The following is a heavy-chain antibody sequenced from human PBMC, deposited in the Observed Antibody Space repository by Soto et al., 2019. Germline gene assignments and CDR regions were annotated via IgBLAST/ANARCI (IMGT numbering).Heavy chain of an antibody. CDR1: GYTFTGYY. D-gene: IGHD5-12*01. Sequence: ASVKVSCKASGYTFTGYYMHWVRQAPGQGLEWMGWINPNSGGTNYAQKLQGRVTMTRDTSISTAYMELSRLRSDDTAVYYCASGYSGYDPIYYGMDVWGQGTSVTVSS. CDR3: ASGYSGYDPIYYGMDV. CDR2: INPNSGGT. V-gene: IGHV1-2*02. J-gene: IGHJ6*02.